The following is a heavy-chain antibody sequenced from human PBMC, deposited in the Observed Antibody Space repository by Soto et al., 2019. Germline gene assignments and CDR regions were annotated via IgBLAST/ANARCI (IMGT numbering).Heavy chain of an antibody. D-gene: IGHD5-12*01. CDR2: IISIFGTP. CDR1: GGTFAISV. CDR3: ARELGSGYEPGDY. J-gene: IGHJ4*02. Sequence: QVQLVQSGAELKKPGSSVKVSCKASGGTFAISVFNWVRQAPGQGLEWMGGIISIFGTPNYSQKFLVRVTITADESTSTGYMELSNLRSDDPATYYCARELGSGYEPGDYWGQGTQVTVSS. V-gene: IGHV1-69*12.